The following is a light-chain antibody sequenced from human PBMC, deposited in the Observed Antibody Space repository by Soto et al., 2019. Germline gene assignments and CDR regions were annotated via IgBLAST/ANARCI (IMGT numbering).Light chain of an antibody. Sequence: QSVLTQPASVSGSPGQSITISCTGTSSDVGGYNYVSWYQQHPGKAPKLMIYDVSNRPSGVSNRFSGSKSGNTASLTISGLQAEDEADYYCSSYTSSFEVVFGGGTQLTVL. CDR3: SSYTSSFEVV. CDR2: DVS. V-gene: IGLV2-14*01. CDR1: SSDVGGYNY. J-gene: IGLJ2*01.